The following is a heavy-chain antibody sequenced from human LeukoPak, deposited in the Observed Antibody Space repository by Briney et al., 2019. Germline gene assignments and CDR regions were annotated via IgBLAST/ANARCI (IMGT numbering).Heavy chain of an antibody. CDR1: GFTFSNYG. D-gene: IGHD2-15*01. CDR2: IWYDGSNK. V-gene: IGHV3-33*01. J-gene: IGHJ4*02. Sequence: GGPLRLSCAASGFTFSNYGMYWVRQAPGKGLEWVAVIWYDGSNKYYADSVKGRFTISRDNSKNTLYLQMNSLRAEDTAAYYCATVRSCSGGNCYYLDYWGQGTLVTVSS. CDR3: ATVRSCSGGNCYYLDY.